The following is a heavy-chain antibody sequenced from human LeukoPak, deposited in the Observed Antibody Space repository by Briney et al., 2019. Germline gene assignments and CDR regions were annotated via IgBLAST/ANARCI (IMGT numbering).Heavy chain of an antibody. CDR3: AKDQLLWFGELLSAFDI. D-gene: IGHD3-10*01. Sequence: GGSLRLSCAASRFTFSSYAMSWVRQAPGKGLEWVSAISGSGGSTYYADSVKGRFTISRDNSKNTLYLQMNSLRAEDTAVYYCAKDQLLWFGELLSAFDIWGQGTMVTVSS. CDR2: ISGSGGST. V-gene: IGHV3-23*01. CDR1: RFTFSSYA. J-gene: IGHJ3*02.